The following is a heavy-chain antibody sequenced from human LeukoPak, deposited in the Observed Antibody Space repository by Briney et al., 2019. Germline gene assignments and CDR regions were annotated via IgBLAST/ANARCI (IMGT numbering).Heavy chain of an antibody. V-gene: IGHV4-59*08. D-gene: IGHD2-2*01. CDR3: ARLGRVPAATIDY. CDR1: GGSISSYY. Sequence: SETLSLTCSVSGGSISSYYWSWIRQPPGKGLEWIGSIYHSGSTYYNPSLKSRVTISVDTSKNQFSLKLSSVTAADTAVYYCARLGRVPAATIDYWGQGTLVTVSS. CDR2: IYHSGST. J-gene: IGHJ4*02.